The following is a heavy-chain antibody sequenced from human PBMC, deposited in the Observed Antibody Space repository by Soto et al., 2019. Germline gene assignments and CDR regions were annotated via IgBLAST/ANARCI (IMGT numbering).Heavy chain of an antibody. J-gene: IGHJ4*02. D-gene: IGHD5-12*01. CDR2: IYWDDDK. Sequence: QITLKESGPTLLKPTQTLTLTCTFSGFSLSTSGVGVGWIRQPPGKALEWLALIYWDDDKRYSPSLKSRLTITKDTSKNQVVLTMTNMDPVDTATYYCAHSNGWLRLLYFDYWGQGTLVTVSS. V-gene: IGHV2-5*02. CDR3: AHSNGWLRLLYFDY. CDR1: GFSLSTSGVG.